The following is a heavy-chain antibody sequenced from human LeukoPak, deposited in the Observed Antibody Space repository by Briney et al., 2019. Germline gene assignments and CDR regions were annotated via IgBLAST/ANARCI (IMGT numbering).Heavy chain of an antibody. CDR2: IWYDGSNK. J-gene: IGHJ4*02. CDR1: GFTFSSYG. CDR3: ARDPSSMTTVTSDFDY. D-gene: IGHD4-17*01. Sequence: GGSLRLSCVASGFTFSSYGMHWVRQAPGKGLEWVTVIWYDGSNKYYADSVKGRFTISRDNSKNTLYLQMNSLKAEDTAVYYCARDPSSMTTVTSDFDYWGQGTLVTVSS. V-gene: IGHV3-33*01.